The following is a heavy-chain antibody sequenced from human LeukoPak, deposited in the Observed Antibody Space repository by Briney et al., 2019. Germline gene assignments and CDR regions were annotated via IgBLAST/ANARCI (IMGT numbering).Heavy chain of an antibody. CDR2: ISRDGTGT. Sequence: GGSLRLSCAASGVTFSSHSMHWVRQAPGKGLVWVSGISRDGTGTNSADAVKARFTLSRDNAYNTLYLQMNSLRVEDTAVYSCARGWYGPGSCGQGTLVAVSS. J-gene: IGHJ5*02. CDR1: GVTFSSHS. CDR3: ARGWYGPGS. D-gene: IGHD2-15*01. V-gene: IGHV3-74*01.